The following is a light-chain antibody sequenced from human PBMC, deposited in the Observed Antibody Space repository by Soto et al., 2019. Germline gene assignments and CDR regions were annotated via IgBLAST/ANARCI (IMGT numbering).Light chain of an antibody. V-gene: IGLV2-11*01. J-gene: IGLJ2*01. CDR3: CSYAGSDTLV. CDR1: SSDVGGYHY. Sequence: QSALTQPRSVSGSPGQSGTLSCTGTSSDVGGYHYVSWYQHHPGKAPKIIIYDVNKRPSGVPDRFSGSKSGNTASLTISGLQTEDEGDYYCCSYAGSDTLVFGGGTKLTVL. CDR2: DVN.